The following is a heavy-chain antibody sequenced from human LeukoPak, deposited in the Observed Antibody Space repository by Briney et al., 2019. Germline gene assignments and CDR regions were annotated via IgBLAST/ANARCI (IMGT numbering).Heavy chain of an antibody. V-gene: IGHV3-30*04. CDR1: GFSLSTYA. CDR3: ARGVGACSSTSCYGYNWFDP. J-gene: IGHJ5*02. D-gene: IGHD2-2*01. Sequence: GGSPRLSCAASGFSLSTYAMHWVRQAPGKGLEWVAVRSYDGSNKYYADSVKGRFTISRDNSKNTLYLQMNSLRAEDTAVYYCARGVGACSSTSCYGYNWFDPWGQGTLVTVSS. CDR2: RSYDGSNK.